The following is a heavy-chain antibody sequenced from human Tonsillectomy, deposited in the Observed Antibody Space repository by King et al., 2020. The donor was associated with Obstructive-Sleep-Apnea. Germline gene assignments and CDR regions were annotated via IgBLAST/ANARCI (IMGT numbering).Heavy chain of an antibody. J-gene: IGHJ3*02. CDR2: ISWNSGNI. Sequence: VQLVQSGGGLVQPGRSLRLSCAASGFTFDDYAMHWVRQAPGKGLEWVSGISWNSGNIGYADSVKGRLTISRDNAKNSLYLQMNSLRAEDTALYYCAKAGSWYRDAFDIWGQGTMVTVSS. CDR1: GFTFDDYA. V-gene: IGHV3-9*01. D-gene: IGHD6-13*01. CDR3: AKAGSWYRDAFDI.